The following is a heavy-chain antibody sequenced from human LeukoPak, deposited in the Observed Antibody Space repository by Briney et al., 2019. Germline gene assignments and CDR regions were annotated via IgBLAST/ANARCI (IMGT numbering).Heavy chain of an antibody. D-gene: IGHD2-15*01. CDR2: INPNSGGT. CDR3: ARDRLFQTRLTRYFDY. CDR1: GGTFSSYA. Sequence: GASVKVSCKASGGTFSSYAISWVRQAPGQGLEWMGWINPNSGGTNYAQKFQGRVTMTRDTSISTAYMELSRLRSDDTAVYYCARDRLFQTRLTRYFDYWGQGTLVTVSS. J-gene: IGHJ4*02. V-gene: IGHV1-2*02.